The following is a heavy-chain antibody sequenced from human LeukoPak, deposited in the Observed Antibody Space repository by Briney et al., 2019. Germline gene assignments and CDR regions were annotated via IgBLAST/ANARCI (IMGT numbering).Heavy chain of an antibody. CDR2: IYYSGST. V-gene: IGHV4-61*08. D-gene: IGHD5-18*01. CDR1: GGSISSGGYY. Sequence: SETLSLTCTVSGGSISSGGYYWSWIRQPPGRGLEWIGYIYYSGSTNYNPSLKSRVTISVDTSKNQFSLKLSSVTAADTAVYYCGRIAYSYGYFDYWGQGTLVTVSS. J-gene: IGHJ4*02. CDR3: GRIAYSYGYFDY.